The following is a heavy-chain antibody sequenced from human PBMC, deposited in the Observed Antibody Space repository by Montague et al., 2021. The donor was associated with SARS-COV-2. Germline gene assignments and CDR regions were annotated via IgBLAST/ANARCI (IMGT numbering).Heavy chain of an antibody. CDR3: AASGRRGYSNPFHH. Sequence: TLSLTCTVSGDSITSGGYVWNWIRQHPGKGLEYIGAISYSGXTXYXXXXTXRVSISMDTSKNAFSLSLHSVTAADTAVYFCAASGRRGYSNPFHHCGRGSLVTVSS. CDR2: ISYSGXT. J-gene: IGHJ4*02. V-gene: IGHV4-31*03. CDR1: GDSITSGGYV. D-gene: IGHD4-11*01.